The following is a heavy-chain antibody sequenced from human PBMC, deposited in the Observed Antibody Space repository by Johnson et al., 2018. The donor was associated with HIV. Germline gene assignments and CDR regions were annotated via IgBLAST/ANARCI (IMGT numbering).Heavy chain of an antibody. J-gene: IGHJ3*02. V-gene: IGHV3-13*01. D-gene: IGHD2-2*01. Sequence: EVPLVESGGGLVKPGGSLRLSCAASGFTFSDYYMSWIRQAPGKGLEWVSEIDSDGETYYPASVKGRFTTSRENYKNSFYLHMNSLRAGDTAVYYCARRSITSDGFDIWGQGTMVTVSS. CDR3: ARRSITSDGFDI. CDR1: GFTFSDYY. CDR2: IDSDGET.